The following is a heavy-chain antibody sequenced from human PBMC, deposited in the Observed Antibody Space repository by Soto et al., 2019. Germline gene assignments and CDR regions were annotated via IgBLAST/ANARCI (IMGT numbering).Heavy chain of an antibody. CDR1: GYTFTSYG. CDR3: ARGGKIHNWNLGHVYYYYYGMDV. D-gene: IGHD1-7*01. V-gene: IGHV1-18*01. J-gene: IGHJ6*02. CDR2: ISAYNGNT. Sequence: ASVKVSCKASGYTFTSYGISWVRQAPGQGLEWMGWISAYNGNTNYAQKLQGRVTMTTDTSTSTAYMELRSLRSDDTAVYYCARGGKIHNWNLGHVYYYYYGMDVWGQGTTVTVSS.